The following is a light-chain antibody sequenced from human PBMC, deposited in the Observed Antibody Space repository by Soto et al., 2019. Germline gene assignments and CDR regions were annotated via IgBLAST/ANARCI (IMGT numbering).Light chain of an antibody. CDR1: ESIGSY. Sequence: DIQMSQSPSSLSASVGDRVTITCRASESIGSYLNWYQQKPGRAPELLIYAASRLQSGVLSRFSGSGSETDFALTIRSLHFDNSATYFCQQSYSHPRTFGLGNKVDVK. V-gene: IGKV1-39*01. J-gene: IGKJ3*01. CDR3: QQSYSHPRT. CDR2: AAS.